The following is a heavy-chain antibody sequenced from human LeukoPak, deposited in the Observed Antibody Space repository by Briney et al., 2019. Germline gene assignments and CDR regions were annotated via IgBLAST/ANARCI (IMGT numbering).Heavy chain of an antibody. CDR1: GYTFTGYY. J-gene: IGHJ4*02. CDR2: INPNSGGT. Sequence: EASVKVSCKASGYTFTGYYMHWVRQAPGQGLEWMGRINPNSGGTNYAQKFQGRVTMTRDTSISTAYMELSRLRSDDTAVYYCARVLGRYCSGGSCYYFDYWGQGTLVTVSS. CDR3: ARVLGRYCSGGSCYYFDY. V-gene: IGHV1-2*06. D-gene: IGHD2-15*01.